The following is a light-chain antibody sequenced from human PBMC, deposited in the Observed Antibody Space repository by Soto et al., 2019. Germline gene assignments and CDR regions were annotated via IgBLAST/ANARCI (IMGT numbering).Light chain of an antibody. J-gene: IGKJ5*01. Sequence: EVVLTQSPGTLSLSPGERASLSCRASQTVSRSYVAWYQQKSGQAPRLVMYAASSRATGISDRFSGSGSGTDFTLTINRLVPEDSAVYYCQQFDTSLPITFGQGTRLEIK. CDR2: AAS. CDR3: QQFDTSLPIT. V-gene: IGKV3-20*01. CDR1: QTVSRSY.